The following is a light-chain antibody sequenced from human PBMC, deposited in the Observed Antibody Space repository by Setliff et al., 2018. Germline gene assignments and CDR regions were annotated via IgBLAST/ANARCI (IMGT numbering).Light chain of an antibody. J-gene: IGLJ1*01. CDR2: EAT. CDR3: QSYDSSLSGYV. Sequence: QSALTQPASVSGSPGQSITISCTGSSAGIANLNFVSWYQQHPGKAPKLILYEATKRPSGVSNRFSGSKAGSSASLTISGLQAEDEADYYCQSYDSSLSGYVFGTGTKVTVL. CDR1: SAGIANLNF. V-gene: IGLV2-14*02.